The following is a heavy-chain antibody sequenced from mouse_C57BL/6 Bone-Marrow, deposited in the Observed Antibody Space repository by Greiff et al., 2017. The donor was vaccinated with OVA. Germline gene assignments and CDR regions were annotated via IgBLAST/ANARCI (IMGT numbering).Heavy chain of an antibody. J-gene: IGHJ4*01. CDR3: ARHGYPYYAMDY. CDR2: ISNGGGST. V-gene: IGHV5-12*01. Sequence: EVMLVESGGGLVQPGGSLKLSCAASGFTFSDYYMYWVRQTPEKRLEWVAYISNGGGSTYYPDTVKGRFNISRDNAKNTLYLQMSRLKSEDTAMYYCARHGYPYYAMDYWGQGTSVTVSS. CDR1: GFTFSDYY.